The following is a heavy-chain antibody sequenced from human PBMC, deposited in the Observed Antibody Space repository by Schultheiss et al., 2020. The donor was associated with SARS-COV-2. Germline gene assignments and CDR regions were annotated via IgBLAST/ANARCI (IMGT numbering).Heavy chain of an antibody. CDR3: AREIMAPRGLQYGMDV. CDR1: GYSISSSNW. CDR2: IYYSGST. J-gene: IGHJ6*02. Sequence: LRLSCAVSGYSISSSNWWGWIRQPPGKGLEWIGYIYYSGSTYYNPSLKSRVTISVDTSKNQFSLKLSSVTAADTAVYYCAREIMAPRGLQYGMDVWGQGTTVTVSS. V-gene: IGHV4-28*03. D-gene: IGHD4-11*01.